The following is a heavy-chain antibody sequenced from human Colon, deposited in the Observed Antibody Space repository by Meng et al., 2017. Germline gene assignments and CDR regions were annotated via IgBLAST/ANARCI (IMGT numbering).Heavy chain of an antibody. CDR2: IDPDGTVK. D-gene: IGHD7-27*01. J-gene: IGHJ4*02. CDR1: GFTFSDSW. Sequence: SCTPSGFTFSDSWMTWVRQAPGKGLEWVGNIDPDGTVKNYVDSVKGRFTFSRDNAKNSLFLQMNSLRAEDTAVYYCARDSGWGSLDYWGQGTLVTVSS. V-gene: IGHV3-7*01. CDR3: ARDSGWGSLDY.